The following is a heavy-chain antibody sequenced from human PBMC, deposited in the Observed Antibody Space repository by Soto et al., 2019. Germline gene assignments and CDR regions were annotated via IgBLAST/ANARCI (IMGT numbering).Heavy chain of an antibody. Sequence: SETLSLTCAVSGGSISSGGYSWSWIRQPPGKGLEWIGYISHSGSTYYNPSLKSRVTISVDRSKNQFSLKLSSVTAADTAMYYCASGSHVPHYWGQGTLVTVSS. CDR2: ISHSGST. CDR1: GGSISSGGYS. CDR3: ASGSHVPHY. V-gene: IGHV4-30-2*01. J-gene: IGHJ4*02. D-gene: IGHD6-6*01.